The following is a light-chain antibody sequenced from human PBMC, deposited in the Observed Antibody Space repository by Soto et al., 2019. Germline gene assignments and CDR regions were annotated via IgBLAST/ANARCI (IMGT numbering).Light chain of an antibody. CDR3: QQYSSLPLT. CDR1: QSVSSSY. V-gene: IGKV3-20*01. CDR2: GAS. J-gene: IGKJ4*01. Sequence: EIVLTQSPGTLSLSPGEGATLSCRASQSVSSSYLAWYQQKPGQAPRLLIFGASTRAAGIPDRFSGSGSGTDFTLTISRLEPEDCAVYYCQQYSSLPLTFGGGTKVDNK.